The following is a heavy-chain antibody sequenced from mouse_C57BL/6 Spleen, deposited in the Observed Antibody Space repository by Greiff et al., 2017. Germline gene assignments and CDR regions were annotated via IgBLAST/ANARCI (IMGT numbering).Heavy chain of an antibody. Sequence: QVTLKESGPGILQSSQTLSLTCSFSGFSLSTSGMGVSWIRQPSGKGLEWLAHIYWDDDKRYNPSLKSRLTISKDTSRNQVFLKITSVDTADTATYYCARRGYYGSSYVWYFDVWGTGTTVTVSS. CDR3: ARRGYYGSSYVWYFDV. V-gene: IGHV8-12*01. CDR2: IYWDDDK. J-gene: IGHJ1*03. CDR1: GFSLSTSGMG. D-gene: IGHD1-1*01.